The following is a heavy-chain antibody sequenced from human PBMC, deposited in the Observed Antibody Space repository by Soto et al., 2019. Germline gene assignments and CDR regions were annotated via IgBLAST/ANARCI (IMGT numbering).Heavy chain of an antibody. V-gene: IGHV3-11*01. CDR1: GFTFSDYY. J-gene: IGHJ6*02. Sequence: SLKISCAASGFTFSDYYMSWIRQAPGKGLEWVSYISSSGSTIYYADSVKGRFTISRDNAKNSLYLQMNSLRAEDTAVYYCARGQGGYCSGGSCYYSYYYYYGMDVWGQGTTVTVSS. CDR3: ARGQGGYCSGGSCYYSYYYYYGMDV. D-gene: IGHD2-15*01. CDR2: ISSSGSTI.